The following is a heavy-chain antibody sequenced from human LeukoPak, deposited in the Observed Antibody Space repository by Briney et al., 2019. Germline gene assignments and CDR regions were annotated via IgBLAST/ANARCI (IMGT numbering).Heavy chain of an antibody. Sequence: GASVKVFCKASGYTFTSYDINWVRQATGQGLEWMGWMNPNSGNTGYAQKFQGRVTMTRNTSISTAYMELSSLRSEDTAVYYCARETVYGDLVYFDYWGQGTLVTVSS. CDR1: GYTFTSYD. CDR3: ARETVYGDLVYFDY. CDR2: MNPNSGNT. D-gene: IGHD4-17*01. J-gene: IGHJ4*02. V-gene: IGHV1-8*01.